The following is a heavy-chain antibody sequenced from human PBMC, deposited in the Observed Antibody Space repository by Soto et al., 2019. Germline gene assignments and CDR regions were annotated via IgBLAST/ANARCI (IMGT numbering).Heavy chain of an antibody. J-gene: IGHJ6*03. V-gene: IGHV3-66*01. CDR3: ARVGTTVTTKTYYYYYYMDV. D-gene: IGHD4-4*01. CDR1: GFTVSSNY. CDR2: IYSGGST. Sequence: EVQLVESGGGLVPPGGSLRLSCAASGFTVSSNYMTWVRQAPGKGLEWVSVIYSGGSTYYADSVKGRFTISRDNSKNTLYLQMNSLRAEDTAVYYCARVGTTVTTKTYYYYYYMDVWGKGTTVTVSS.